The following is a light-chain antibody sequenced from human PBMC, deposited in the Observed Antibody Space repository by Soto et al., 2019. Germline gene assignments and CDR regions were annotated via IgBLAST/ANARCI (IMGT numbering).Light chain of an antibody. J-gene: IGLJ1*01. Sequence: ALTQPASVSGSPGQSITISCTGTSSDVAFYNHVSWYQQHPGKAPKLLIYEVNNRPSGVSHRFSGSKSGNTASLTISGLQAEDEADYYCSSFASTHTYVFGTGTKVTV. CDR1: SSDVAFYNH. CDR3: SSFASTHTYV. V-gene: IGLV2-14*01. CDR2: EVN.